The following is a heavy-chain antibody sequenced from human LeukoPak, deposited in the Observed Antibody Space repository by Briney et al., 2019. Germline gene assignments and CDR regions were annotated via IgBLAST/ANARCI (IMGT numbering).Heavy chain of an antibody. CDR1: GFSFSPYS. CDR3: ARVRSSYYESSGYYHYDAFDI. V-gene: IGHV3-48*01. J-gene: IGHJ3*02. D-gene: IGHD3-22*01. CDR2: IDSSSGTI. Sequence: PGGSLRLSCAASGFSFSPYSMNWLRQAPGKGLEWVSYIDSSSGTIYYADSVRGRFTISGDNAKNSLYLQMNSLRAEDTAVYYCARVRSSYYESSGYYHYDAFDIWGQGTMVTVSS.